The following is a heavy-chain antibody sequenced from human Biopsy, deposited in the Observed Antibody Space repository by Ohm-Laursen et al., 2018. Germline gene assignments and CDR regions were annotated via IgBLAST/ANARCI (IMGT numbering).Heavy chain of an antibody. Sequence: SVTLSLTCTVSGGSISSYYWNWIRQPPGKGLEWIGYIYYSGTTDYSPSLKSRVTISIDKSKNQFFLKLSSVTAEDTAVYYWARDDAVTVIRGLYYWGQGALVTVSS. CDR1: GGSISSYY. CDR3: ARDDAVTVIRGLYY. J-gene: IGHJ4*02. CDR2: IYYSGTT. V-gene: IGHV4-59*01. D-gene: IGHD2-21*02.